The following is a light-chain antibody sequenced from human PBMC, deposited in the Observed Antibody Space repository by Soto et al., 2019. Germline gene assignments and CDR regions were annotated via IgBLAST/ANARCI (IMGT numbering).Light chain of an antibody. CDR3: QQLNSYPRT. Sequence: DIQLTQSPSFLSASVGDRVTITCRASQGISSYLAWYQQKPGKVPKLLIYAASTLQRGVPSRFSGSGSGTEFTLTISSLQPEDFATYYCQQLNSYPRTFGPGTKVDIK. J-gene: IGKJ3*01. V-gene: IGKV1-9*01. CDR2: AAS. CDR1: QGISSY.